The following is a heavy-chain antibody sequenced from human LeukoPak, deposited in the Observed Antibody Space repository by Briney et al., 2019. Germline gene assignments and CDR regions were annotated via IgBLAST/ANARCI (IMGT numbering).Heavy chain of an antibody. J-gene: IGHJ4*02. CDR3: ASRGGITFGGVIEKDY. Sequence: PSETLSLTCAVYGGSFSGYYWSWIRQPPGKGLEWIGEINHSGSTNYNPSLKSRVTISVDTSKNQLSLKLSSVTAADTAVYYCASRGGITFGGVIEKDYWGQGTLVTVSS. CDR1: GGSFSGYY. V-gene: IGHV4-34*01. D-gene: IGHD3-16*01. CDR2: INHSGST.